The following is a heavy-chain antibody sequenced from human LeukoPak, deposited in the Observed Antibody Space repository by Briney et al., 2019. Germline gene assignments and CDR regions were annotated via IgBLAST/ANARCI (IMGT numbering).Heavy chain of an antibody. J-gene: IGHJ4*02. CDR2: IRYDGSNK. D-gene: IGHD6-19*01. CDR1: GFTVSSNY. V-gene: IGHV3-30*02. CDR3: AKAGRVAVADVDY. Sequence: PGGSLRLSCAASGFTVSSNYMSWVRQAPGKGLEWVAFIRYDGSNKYYADSVKGRFTISRDNSKNTLYLQMNSLRAEDTAVYYCAKAGRVAVADVDYWGQGTLVTVSS.